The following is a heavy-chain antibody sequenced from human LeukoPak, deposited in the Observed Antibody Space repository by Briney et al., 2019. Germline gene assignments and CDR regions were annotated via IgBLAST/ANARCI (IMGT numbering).Heavy chain of an antibody. CDR1: GGSISSSNW. J-gene: IGHJ5*02. D-gene: IGHD6-19*01. Sequence: SSETLSLTCAVSGGSISSSNWWSWVRQPPGKGLEWIGEIYHSGSTNYNPSLRSRVTMSVDTSKNQFSLKLSSVTAADTAVYYCARASVAGSNPFDPWGQGTLVTVSS. V-gene: IGHV4-4*02. CDR3: ARASVAGSNPFDP. CDR2: IYHSGST.